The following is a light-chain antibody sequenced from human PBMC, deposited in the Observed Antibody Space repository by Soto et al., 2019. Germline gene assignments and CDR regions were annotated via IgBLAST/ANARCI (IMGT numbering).Light chain of an antibody. Sequence: DIQMTQSPSTLSASVGDRVTITCRASQSINSWLAWYQQKPGKAPKLLIYKASSLDSGVPSRFSGSGSGTEFTLTISSLQPDDFATYYCQQYNSYPWTFGQGTKVEIK. CDR2: KAS. CDR1: QSINSW. CDR3: QQYNSYPWT. J-gene: IGKJ1*01. V-gene: IGKV1-5*03.